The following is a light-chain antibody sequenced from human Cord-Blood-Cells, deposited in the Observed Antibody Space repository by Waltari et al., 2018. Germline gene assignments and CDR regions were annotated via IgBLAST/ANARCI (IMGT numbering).Light chain of an antibody. CDR3: VAWDDSLSGPV. CDR1: SSNIGSNY. CDR2: RNK. J-gene: IGLJ3*02. Sequence: QSVLTQPPSASGTPGQRVTISCSGSSSNIGSNYVYWYQQLPGTAPKLLIYRNKRRPSGVPDRFSGSKSGTSASLAISGLRSEDEADYYCVAWDDSLSGPVFGGGTKLTVL. V-gene: IGLV1-47*01.